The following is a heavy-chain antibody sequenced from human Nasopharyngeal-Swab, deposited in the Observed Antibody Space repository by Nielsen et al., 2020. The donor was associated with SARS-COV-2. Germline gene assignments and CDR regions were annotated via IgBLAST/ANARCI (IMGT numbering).Heavy chain of an antibody. CDR3: ARGHVFSGSYYGRGVVDY. J-gene: IGHJ4*02. CDR2: ISSSSSTI. V-gene: IGHV3-48*02. Sequence: GGSLRLSCAASGFTFSSYSMNWVRQAPGKGLEWVSYISSSSSTIYYADSVKGRFTISRDNAKNSLYLQMNSLRDEDTAVYYCARGHVFSGSYYGRGVVDYWGQGTLVTVSS. CDR1: GFTFSSYS. D-gene: IGHD1-26*01.